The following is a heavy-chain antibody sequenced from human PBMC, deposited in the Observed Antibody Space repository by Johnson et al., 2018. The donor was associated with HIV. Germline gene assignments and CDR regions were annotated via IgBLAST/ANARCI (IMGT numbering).Heavy chain of an antibody. CDR1: GFTFSSYD. CDR2: IGTAGDT. CDR3: ARVGDSFGFDV. J-gene: IGHJ3*01. V-gene: IGHV3-13*01. D-gene: IGHD3-16*01. Sequence: MQLVESGGGLVQPGGSLRLSCAASGFTFSSYDMHWVRQATGKGLEWVSAIGTAGDTYYPGSVKGRFIISRDNSKNTLSLQMNNLRVEDTGIYHCARVGDSFGFDVWGQGTMVTFSS.